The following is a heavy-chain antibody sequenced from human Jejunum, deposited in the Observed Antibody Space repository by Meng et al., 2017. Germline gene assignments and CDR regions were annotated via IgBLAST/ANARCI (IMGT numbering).Heavy chain of an antibody. Sequence: GESLKISCQGSGYTFSSYWIAWVRQKPGKGLEWMGIIYPRDSDIRYSPSFQGQVTISVDKSITTAYLQWSSLKASDAAMYYCARRGGFGDLDFWGQGTTVTGAS. J-gene: IGHJ6*02. CDR2: IYPRDSDI. D-gene: IGHD3-10*01. CDR1: GYTFSSYW. CDR3: ARRGGFGDLDF. V-gene: IGHV5-51*01.